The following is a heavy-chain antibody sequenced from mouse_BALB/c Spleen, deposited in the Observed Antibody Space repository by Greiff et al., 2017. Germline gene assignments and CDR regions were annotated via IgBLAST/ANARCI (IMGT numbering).Heavy chain of an antibody. CDR2: INPYYGST. Sequence: EVQLQQTGPELVKPGASVKISCKASGYSFTDYIMLWVKQSHGKSLEWIGNINPYYGSTSYNLKFKGKATLTVDKSSSTAYMQLNSLTSEDSAVYYCARRGYDYDRGSYYAMDYWGQGTSVTVSS. D-gene: IGHD2-4*01. CDR3: ARRGYDYDRGSYYAMDY. J-gene: IGHJ4*01. CDR1: GYSFTDYI. V-gene: IGHV1-39*01.